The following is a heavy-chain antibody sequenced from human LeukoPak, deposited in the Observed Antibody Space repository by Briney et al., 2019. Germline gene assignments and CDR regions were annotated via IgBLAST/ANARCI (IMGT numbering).Heavy chain of an antibody. V-gene: IGHV3-23*01. J-gene: IGHJ4*02. Sequence: PGGSLRLPCAASGFTFSSYAMSWVRQAPGKGLEWVSAISGSGGSTYYADSVKGRFTISRDNSKNTLYLQMNSLRAEDTAVYYCAKVLGTRPRGVPAAPFDYWGQGTLVTVSS. CDR1: GFTFSSYA. D-gene: IGHD2-2*01. CDR3: AKVLGTRPRGVPAAPFDY. CDR2: ISGSGGST.